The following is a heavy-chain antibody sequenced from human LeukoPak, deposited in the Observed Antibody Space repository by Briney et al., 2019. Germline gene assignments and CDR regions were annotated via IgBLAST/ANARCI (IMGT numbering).Heavy chain of an antibody. V-gene: IGHV1-69*05. CDR3: ARVPEYDSSGYYPYYFDY. CDR1: GGTFSSYA. CDR2: IIPIFGTA. J-gene: IGHJ4*02. D-gene: IGHD3-22*01. Sequence: SVKVSCRASGGTFSSYAISWVRQAPGQGLEWMGRIIPIFGTANYAQKFQGRVTITTDESTNTVYMELSSLRSEDTAVYYCARVPEYDSSGYYPYYFDYWGQGTLVTVSS.